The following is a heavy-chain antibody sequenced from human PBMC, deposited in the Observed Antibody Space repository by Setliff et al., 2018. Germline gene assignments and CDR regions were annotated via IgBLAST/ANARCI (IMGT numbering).Heavy chain of an antibody. J-gene: IGHJ5*02. CDR3: ARDTSSDWAAWFDP. D-gene: IGHD3-22*01. CDR2: IYYSGSTS. V-gene: IGHV4-31*03. Sequence: SETLSLTCTVSGGSISSGGYYWSWVRQHPGKGLEWIGYIYYSGSTSYYNPSLKSRVTISVDTSKNQFSLKLSSVTAADTAIYYCARDTSSDWAAWFDPWSQGTLVTVSS. CDR1: GGSISSGGYY.